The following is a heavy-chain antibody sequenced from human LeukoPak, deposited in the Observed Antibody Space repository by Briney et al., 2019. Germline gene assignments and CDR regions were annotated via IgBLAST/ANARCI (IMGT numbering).Heavy chain of an antibody. CDR2: ISADGTTT. Sequence: GGSLRLSCAASGFTFSAYYLHWVRQAPGEGLVWVARISADGTTTTYADSVKGRFTISRDNSKNTLYLQMNSLRAEDTAVYYCATLIGGVPAPGGDDYYGMDVWGQGTTVTVSS. J-gene: IGHJ6*02. V-gene: IGHV3-74*01. CDR1: GFTFSAYY. CDR3: ATLIGGVPAPGGDDYYGMDV. D-gene: IGHD2-2*01.